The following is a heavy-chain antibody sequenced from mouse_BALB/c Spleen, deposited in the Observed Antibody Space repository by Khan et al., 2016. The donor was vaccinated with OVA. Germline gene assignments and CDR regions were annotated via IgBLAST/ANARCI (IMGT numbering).Heavy chain of an antibody. V-gene: IGHV3-2*02. CDR2: ISYSGST. CDR3: ARTARIKY. J-gene: IGHJ2*01. Sequence: EVELVESGPGLVKPSQSLSLTCTVTGYSITSGYGWNWIRQFPGNKLEWMGYISYSGSTNYNPPFKIQTSITPDTSKNQFFLQLKSVTTEDTATYYCARTARIKYWGQGTTLTVSS. CDR1: GYSITSGYG. D-gene: IGHD1-2*01.